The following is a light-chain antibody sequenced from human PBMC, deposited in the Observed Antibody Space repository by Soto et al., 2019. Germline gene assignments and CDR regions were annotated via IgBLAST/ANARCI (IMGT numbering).Light chain of an antibody. Sequence: EIVLTQSPGTLSLSPGERATLSCRASQSVSSHLAWYQQKPGQAPRLLIYDASNRATGIPARFSGSGSGTDFTLPISSLEPEDFAVYHCVQRTTWPWTCGQGSKVEI. J-gene: IGKJ1*01. V-gene: IGKV3-11*01. CDR3: VQRTTWPWT. CDR2: DAS. CDR1: QSVSSH.